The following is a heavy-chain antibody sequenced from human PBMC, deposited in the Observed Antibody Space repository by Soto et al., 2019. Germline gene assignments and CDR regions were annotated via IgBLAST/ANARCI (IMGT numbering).Heavy chain of an antibody. CDR1: GGSVSSGSYY. Sequence: QVQLQESGPGLVKPSETLSLTCTVSGGSVSSGSYYWSWIRQPPGKGLEWIGYIYYSGSTNYNPSHLSRVTISIDTFRNPFSLKLSSVTAADTAVYYCANYGDSGLCGYKLGDYFDYWGQVTLVTVSS. CDR2: IYYSGST. J-gene: IGHJ4*02. V-gene: IGHV4-61*01. CDR3: ANYGDSGLCGYKLGDYFDY. D-gene: IGHD4-17*01.